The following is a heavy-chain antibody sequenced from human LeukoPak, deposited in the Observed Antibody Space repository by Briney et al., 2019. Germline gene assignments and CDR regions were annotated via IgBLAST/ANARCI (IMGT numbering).Heavy chain of an antibody. CDR3: ARDPVGGSTIFAS. CDR2: TYFRSKGYY. J-gene: IGHJ4*02. V-gene: IGHV6-1*01. D-gene: IGHD1-26*01. Sequence: SQTLSLTCAISGDSVSSDSAAWNWIRQSPSRGLEWLARTYFRSKGYYDYALAVKGRITINPDTSKNQFSLQLNSVTPEDTAVYFCARDPVGGSTIFASWGQGTLVTVSS. CDR1: GDSVSSDSAA.